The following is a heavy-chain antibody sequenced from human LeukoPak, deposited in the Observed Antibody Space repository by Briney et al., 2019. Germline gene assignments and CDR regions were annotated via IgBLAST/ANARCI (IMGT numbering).Heavy chain of an antibody. CDR1: GGSFSGYY. J-gene: IGHJ5*02. CDR2: INHSGTT. D-gene: IGHD2-15*01. CDR3: VTEPGYCTGGRCYGGWFDP. Sequence: PSETMSLTCAVYGGSFSGYYWSWIRQAPGKGLEWIGEINHSGTTNYNPSLKSRVTISVDTSKNQFSPKPSSVTAADTAVYYCVTEPGYCTGGRCYGGWFDPWGQGALVTVSS. V-gene: IGHV4-34*01.